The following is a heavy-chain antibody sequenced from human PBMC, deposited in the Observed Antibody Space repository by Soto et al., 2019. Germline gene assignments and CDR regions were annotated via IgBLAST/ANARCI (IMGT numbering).Heavy chain of an antibody. CDR3: ARGYGEFDY. V-gene: IGHV4-34*01. D-gene: IGHD3-10*01. Sequence: SETLSLTCAVYGGSFSGYYWSWIRQPPGKGLEWIGEINHSGSTNYNPSLKSRVTISVDTSKNQFSLKLSSVTAADTAVYYCARGYGEFDYWGQGTLVTVSS. CDR2: INHSGST. J-gene: IGHJ4*02. CDR1: GGSFSGYY.